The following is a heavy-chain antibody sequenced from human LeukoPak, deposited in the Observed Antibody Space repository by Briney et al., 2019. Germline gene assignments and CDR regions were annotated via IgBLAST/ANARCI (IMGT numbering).Heavy chain of an antibody. V-gene: IGHV4-30-2*01. J-gene: IGHJ3*02. CDR1: GGSISSGGYP. D-gene: IGHD6-13*01. CDR2: IYHSGST. CDR3: ARDHPRSSWYRAFDI. Sequence: PSETLSLTCAVSGGSISSGGYPWSWIRQPPGKGLEWIGYIYHSGSTYYNPSLKSRVTISVDRSKNQFSLKLSSVTAADTAVYYCARDHPRSSWYRAFDIWGQGTMVTVSS.